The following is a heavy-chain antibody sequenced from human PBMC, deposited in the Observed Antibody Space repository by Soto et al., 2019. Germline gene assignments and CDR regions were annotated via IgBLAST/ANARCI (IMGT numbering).Heavy chain of an antibody. V-gene: IGHV3-30*18. CDR1: GFTFSNYG. Sequence: GGSLRLSCAASGFTFSNYGMHWVRQAPGKGLEWVAVISYDGSKRYSPDSVKGRFTISRDNSKNTLYLQINSLRAEDTAVYYCAKGLGVAWELPDYWGQGTLVTVSS. J-gene: IGHJ4*02. D-gene: IGHD1-26*01. CDR3: AKGLGVAWELPDY. CDR2: ISYDGSKR.